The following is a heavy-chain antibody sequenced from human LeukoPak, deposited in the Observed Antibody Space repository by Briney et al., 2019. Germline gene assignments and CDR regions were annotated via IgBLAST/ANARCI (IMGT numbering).Heavy chain of an antibody. CDR3: ARWDCSSGTCFHLDY. D-gene: IGHD6-19*01. CDR2: IYYTGKP. V-gene: IGHV4-59*01. J-gene: IGHJ4*02. CDR1: GGSISSYY. Sequence: SETLSLTCTVSGGSISSYYWGWIRQPPGGTLEYIGHIYYTGKPDYSPSLKSRVTMSVDTSKNQFSLRLSSVTAADTAVYYCARWDCSSGTCFHLDYWGQGTLVTVSS.